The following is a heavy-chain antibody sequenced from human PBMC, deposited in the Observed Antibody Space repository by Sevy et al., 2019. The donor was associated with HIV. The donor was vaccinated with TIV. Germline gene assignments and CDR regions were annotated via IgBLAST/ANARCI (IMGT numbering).Heavy chain of an antibody. V-gene: IGHV3-7*01. CDR2: IKQDGSVK. Sequence: GGSLRLSCAASGFTISTYWVTWVRQAPGKGLEWVANIKQDGSVKKYLDSVRGRFTISRDNAKNSVYLEMNSLRADDTAVYYCARAGGWGNINHSNQILDIWGHGTKVTVSS. CDR1: GFTISTYW. CDR3: ARAGGWGNINHSNQILDI. J-gene: IGHJ3*02. D-gene: IGHD3-16*01.